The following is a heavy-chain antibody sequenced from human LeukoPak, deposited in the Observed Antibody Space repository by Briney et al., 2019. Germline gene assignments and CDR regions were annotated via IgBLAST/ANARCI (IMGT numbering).Heavy chain of an antibody. CDR2: IYTSGST. J-gene: IGHJ4*02. V-gene: IGHV4-61*02. D-gene: IGHD6-19*01. Sequence: SETLSLTCAVSGGSISSGGYYWSWIRQPAGKGLEWIGRIYTSGSTNYNPSLKSRVTMSVDTSKNQFSLKLSSVTAADTAVYYCARDLPSSGLDYWGQGTLVTVSS. CDR1: GGSISSGGYY. CDR3: ARDLPSSGLDY.